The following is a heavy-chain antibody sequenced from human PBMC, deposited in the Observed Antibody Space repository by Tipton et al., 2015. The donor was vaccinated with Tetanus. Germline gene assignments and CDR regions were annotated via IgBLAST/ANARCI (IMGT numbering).Heavy chain of an antibody. Sequence: TLSLTCTVSGGSVNSDDYYWTWIRQHPGKGLDWIGYIFHTGGADYNPSLKSRATISIDTSKNQFSLKLSSVTAADTAVYYCARANNDFPKKGPFDSWGQGSLVIVSS. J-gene: IGHJ4*02. CDR3: ARANNDFPKKGPFDS. V-gene: IGHV4-31*03. CDR2: IFHTGGA. D-gene: IGHD3-3*01. CDR1: GGSVNSDDYY.